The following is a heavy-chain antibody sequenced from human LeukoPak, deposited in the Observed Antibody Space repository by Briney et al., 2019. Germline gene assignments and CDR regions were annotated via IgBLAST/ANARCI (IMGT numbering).Heavy chain of an antibody. D-gene: IGHD4-17*01. Sequence: GGSLRLSCAASGFTVSSNYMSWVRQAPGKGLEWVSVIYSGGSTYYADSVKGRFTISGDNSKNTLCLQMNSLRAEDTAVYYCAKEIWPTVTTPGHTHFDYWGQGTLVTVSS. J-gene: IGHJ4*02. CDR2: IYSGGST. CDR3: AKEIWPTVTTPGHTHFDY. V-gene: IGHV3-66*02. CDR1: GFTVSSNY.